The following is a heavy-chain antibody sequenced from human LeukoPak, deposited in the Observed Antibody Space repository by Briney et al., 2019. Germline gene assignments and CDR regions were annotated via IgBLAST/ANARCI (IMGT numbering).Heavy chain of an antibody. J-gene: IGHJ6*02. V-gene: IGHV3-7*01. Sequence: GGSLRLSCAASGFTFSSYWMSWVRQAPGKGLEWVANIEQDGSEKYYVDSVRGRFTISRDNAKNSLYLQMNSLRAEDTAVYYCARSSYYDFWSGYLTPHYYYYYGMDVWGQGTTVTVSS. CDR1: GFTFSSYW. CDR2: IEQDGSEK. CDR3: ARSSYYDFWSGYLTPHYYYYYGMDV. D-gene: IGHD3-3*01.